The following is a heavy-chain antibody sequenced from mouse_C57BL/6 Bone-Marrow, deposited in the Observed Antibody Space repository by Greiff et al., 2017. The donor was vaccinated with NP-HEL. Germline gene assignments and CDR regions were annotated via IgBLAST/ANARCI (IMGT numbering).Heavy chain of an antibody. CDR1: GFNIKDDY. D-gene: IGHD3-2*02. CDR3: TPPQVSWFAY. Sequence: EVQLQQSGAELVRPGASVKLSCTASGFNIKDDYMHWVKQRPEQGLEWIGWIDPENGDTEYASKFQGKATITADTSSNTAYLQLSSLTSEDTAVYYCTPPQVSWFAYWGQGTLVTVSA. CDR2: IDPENGDT. V-gene: IGHV14-4*01. J-gene: IGHJ3*01.